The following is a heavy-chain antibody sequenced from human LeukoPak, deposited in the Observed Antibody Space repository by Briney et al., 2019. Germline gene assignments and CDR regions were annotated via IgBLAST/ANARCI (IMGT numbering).Heavy chain of an antibody. J-gene: IGHJ6*02. CDR1: GFTFDDYA. CDR3: AKDMATQEDFWDFGG. D-gene: IGHD3-16*01. CDR2: INRMGDII. Sequence: GGSLRLSCATSGFTFDDYAMHWVRQTPGKGLEWVAGINRMGDIIKYADSVRDRFTISRDNAKSYLYLQMNSLNTDDTALYYCAKDMATQEDFWDFGGWGQGIKVTASS. V-gene: IGHV3-9*01.